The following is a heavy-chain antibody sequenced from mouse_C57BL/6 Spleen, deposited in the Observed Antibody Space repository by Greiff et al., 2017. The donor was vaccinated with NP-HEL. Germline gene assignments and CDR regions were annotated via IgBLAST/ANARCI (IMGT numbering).Heavy chain of an antibody. CDR3: ASRLGRRGFDY. D-gene: IGHD4-1*01. CDR2: ILPGSGST. J-gene: IGHJ2*01. V-gene: IGHV1-9*01. Sequence: QVQLQQSGAELMKPGASVKLSCKATGYTFTGYWIEWVKQRPGHGLEWIGEILPGSGSTNHNEKFKGKATFTADTSSNTAYMQLSSLTTEDSAIYYCASRLGRRGFDYWGQGTTLTVSS. CDR1: GYTFTGYW.